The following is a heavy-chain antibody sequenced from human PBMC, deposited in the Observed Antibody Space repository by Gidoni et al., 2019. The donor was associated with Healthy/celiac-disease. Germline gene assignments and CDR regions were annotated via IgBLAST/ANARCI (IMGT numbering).Heavy chain of an antibody. D-gene: IGHD3-10*01. J-gene: IGHJ5*02. CDR3: ARDVDYYGSGSRNRYGWFDP. CDR1: GGSIRRSSYY. CDR2: IYYSGST. Sequence: QLQLQESGPGLVKPSETLSLTCTVSGGSIRRSSYYWGWIRQPPGKGLEWIGSIYYSGSTYYNPSLKSRVTISVDTSKNQFSLKLSSVTAADTAVYYCARDVDYYGSGSRNRYGWFDPWGQGTLVTVSS. V-gene: IGHV4-39*07.